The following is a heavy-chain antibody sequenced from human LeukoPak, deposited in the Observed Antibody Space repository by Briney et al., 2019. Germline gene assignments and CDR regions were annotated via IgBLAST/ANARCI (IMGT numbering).Heavy chain of an antibody. Sequence: GGSLRLSCAASGFTFSSYGMHWVRQAPGKGLEWVAVISYDGSNKYYADSVKGRFTISRDNSKNTLYLQMNSLRAEDTAVYYCARDTALGYWGQGTLVTVSS. V-gene: IGHV3-30*03. CDR1: GFTFSSYG. CDR3: ARDTALGY. CDR2: ISYDGSNK. J-gene: IGHJ4*02. D-gene: IGHD5-18*01.